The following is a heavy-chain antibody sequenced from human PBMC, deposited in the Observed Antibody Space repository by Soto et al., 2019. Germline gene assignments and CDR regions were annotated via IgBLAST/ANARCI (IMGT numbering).Heavy chain of an antibody. CDR2: INPILSMS. Sequence: QVQLVQSGAEVKKPGSSVRVSCKASGDTFNFYSINWVRQAPGLGLEWMGRINPILSMSNYAQRFQGRVTMTADKSTSTGYMELSSLRSEDTAMYYCASRYGSGYRAFDSWGQGALVTVSS. V-gene: IGHV1-69*02. CDR3: ASRYGSGYRAFDS. J-gene: IGHJ4*02. D-gene: IGHD3-10*01. CDR1: GDTFNFYS.